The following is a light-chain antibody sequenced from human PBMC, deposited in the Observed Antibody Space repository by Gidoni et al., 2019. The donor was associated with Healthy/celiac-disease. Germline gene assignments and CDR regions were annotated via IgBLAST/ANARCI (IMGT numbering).Light chain of an antibody. J-gene: IGLJ3*02. V-gene: IGLV2-23*02. Sequence: QSALTQPASVSGSPGQSITISCNGTSSDVGSYNLVSWYQQHPGKAPKLMIYEVSKRPSGVSTRFSGSKSGNTASLTISGLQAEDEADYYCCSYAGSSTGVFGGGTKLTVL. CDR3: CSYAGSSTGV. CDR1: SSDVGSYNL. CDR2: EVS.